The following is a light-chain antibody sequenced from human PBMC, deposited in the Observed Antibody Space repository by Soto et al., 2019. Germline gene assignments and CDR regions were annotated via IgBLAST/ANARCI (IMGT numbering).Light chain of an antibody. CDR1: QTVLFSSKNKNY. J-gene: IGKJ4*01. CDR2: WAS. V-gene: IGKV4-1*01. CDR3: QQYYSTPLT. Sequence: DIVMTQSQDSLAVSLGERATINCKSSQTVLFSSKNKNYLAWYQQKSGQPPKLLIYWASIRESGVPDRFSGGGSGTDLTLTISSLQAEAVAVYYCQQYYSTPLTFCGGTKVEMK.